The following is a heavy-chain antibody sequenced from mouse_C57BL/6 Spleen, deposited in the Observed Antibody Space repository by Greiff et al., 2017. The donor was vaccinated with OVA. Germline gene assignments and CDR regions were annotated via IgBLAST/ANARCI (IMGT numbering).Heavy chain of an antibody. Sequence: VKLVESGPGLVAPSQSLSITCTVSGFSLTSYAISWVRQPPGKGLEWLGVIWTGGGTNYNSALKSRLSISKDNSKSQVFLKMNSLQTDDTARYYCARKGNYYSNYEDYYAMDYWGQGTSVTVSS. CDR1: GFSLTSYA. J-gene: IGHJ4*01. V-gene: IGHV2-9-1*01. D-gene: IGHD2-5*01. CDR2: IWTGGGT. CDR3: ARKGNYYSNYEDYYAMDY.